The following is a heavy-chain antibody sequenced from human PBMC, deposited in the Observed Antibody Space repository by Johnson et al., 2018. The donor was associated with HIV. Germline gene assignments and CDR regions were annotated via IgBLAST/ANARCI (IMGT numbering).Heavy chain of an antibody. Sequence: EVQLVESGGGLVQPGRSLKLSCAASGFTFDDYAMHWVRQTPGKGLEWVSGISWNSGSIGYADSVKGRFTISRDNAKNTLYLQMGSLRAEDMAVYYCARDAVTPIWGQGTMVTVSS. V-gene: IGHV3-9*03. CDR2: ISWNSGSI. J-gene: IGHJ3*02. CDR1: GFTFDDYA. D-gene: IGHD4-17*01. CDR3: ARDAVTPI.